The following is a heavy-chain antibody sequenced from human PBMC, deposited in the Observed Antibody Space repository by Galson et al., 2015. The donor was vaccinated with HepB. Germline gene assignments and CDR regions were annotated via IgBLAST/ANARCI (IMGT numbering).Heavy chain of an antibody. V-gene: IGHV3-48*04. D-gene: IGHD3-16*01. CDR1: GFTFSGYS. Sequence: SLRLSCAASGFTFSGYSMNWVRQAPGRGLEWLSYITGDSGTIYYADSVKGRITISRDNAKNSLYLQMNSLTAGDTALYYRARTGRGLYSFDSWGQGTLVTVSS. CDR2: ITGDSGTI. CDR3: ARTGRGLYSFDS. J-gene: IGHJ4*02.